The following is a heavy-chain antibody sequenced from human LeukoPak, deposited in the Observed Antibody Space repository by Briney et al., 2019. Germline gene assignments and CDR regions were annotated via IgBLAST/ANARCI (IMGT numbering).Heavy chain of an antibody. Sequence: GGSLRLSCAASGFTFSSYWMSWVRQAPGKGLEWVANVKQDGSEKYYVDSVKGRFTISRDNAKNSLYLQMNSLRAEDTAVYYCARKRAYYGSGSSFDYWGQGTLVTVSS. D-gene: IGHD3-10*01. V-gene: IGHV3-7*01. J-gene: IGHJ4*02. CDR2: VKQDGSEK. CDR3: ARKRAYYGSGSSFDY. CDR1: GFTFSSYW.